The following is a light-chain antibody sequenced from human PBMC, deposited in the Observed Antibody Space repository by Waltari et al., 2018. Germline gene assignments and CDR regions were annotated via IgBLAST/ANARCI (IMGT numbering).Light chain of an antibody. CDR1: QGISNS. CDR2: AAS. J-gene: IGKJ1*01. V-gene: IGKV1-NL1*01. CDR3: QQYYSTPWT. Sequence: DIQMTQSPSALFASGGDRVTITYRASQGISNSLAWYQQKQGKAPKLLLYAASRLESGVPSRFSGSGSGTDYTLTISSLQPEDFATYYCQQYYSTPWTFGQGTKVEIK.